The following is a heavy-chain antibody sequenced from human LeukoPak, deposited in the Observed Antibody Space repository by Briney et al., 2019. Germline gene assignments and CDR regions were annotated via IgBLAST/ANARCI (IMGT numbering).Heavy chain of an antibody. CDR1: GFTFSSYA. J-gene: IGHJ5*02. V-gene: IGHV3-23*01. Sequence: GGSLRLSCAASGFTFSSYAMSWVRQAPGKGLEWVSAISGSGGSTYYAGSVKGRFTISRDNSKNTLYLQMNSLRAEDTAVYYCAKDRDYGDYLNWFDPWGQGTLVTVSS. D-gene: IGHD4-17*01. CDR3: AKDRDYGDYLNWFDP. CDR2: ISGSGGST.